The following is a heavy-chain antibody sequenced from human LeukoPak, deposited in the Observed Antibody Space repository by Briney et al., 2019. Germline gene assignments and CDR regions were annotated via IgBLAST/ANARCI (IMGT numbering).Heavy chain of an antibody. Sequence: GASVKVSCKASGYTFTGYYMHWVRQAPGQGLEWMGWINPNTGGTDYAQKFQGRVTMTRDTSISTAYMEVSSLRSDDTAVYYCARDHPGWWVWGQGTTVTVSS. J-gene: IGHJ6*02. V-gene: IGHV1-2*02. D-gene: IGHD2-15*01. CDR1: GYTFTGYY. CDR2: INPNTGGT. CDR3: ARDHPGWWV.